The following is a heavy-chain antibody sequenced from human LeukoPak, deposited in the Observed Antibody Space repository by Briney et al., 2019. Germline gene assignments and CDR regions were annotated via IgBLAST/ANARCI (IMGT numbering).Heavy chain of an antibody. CDR1: GGSISSGVYC. D-gene: IGHD3-16*01. Sequence: SQTLSLTCTVSGGSISSGVYCWSWIRQRPGEGLQWIGYICSSGSAYYNPSLKSRVTMSIDTSNNQFSLKLNSVTAADTAMYYCARHHTSSKPIDYWGQGTLVTVSS. J-gene: IGHJ4*02. CDR3: ARHHTSSKPIDY. CDR2: ICSSGSA. V-gene: IGHV4-31*03.